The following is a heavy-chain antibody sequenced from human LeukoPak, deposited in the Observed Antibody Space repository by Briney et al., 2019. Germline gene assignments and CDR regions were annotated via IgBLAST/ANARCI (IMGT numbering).Heavy chain of an antibody. CDR1: GGSFSGYY. CDR2: INHSGST. D-gene: IGHD1-26*01. CDR3: ARHKLTGAFPSGYYYYMDV. J-gene: IGHJ6*03. V-gene: IGHV4-34*01. Sequence: PSETLSLTCAVHGGSFSGYYWSWIRQPPGRGLEWIGEINHSGSTNYNPSLKSRVTISVDTSKNQFSLKLSSVTAADTAVYYCARHKLTGAFPSGYYYYMDVWGKGTTVTVSS.